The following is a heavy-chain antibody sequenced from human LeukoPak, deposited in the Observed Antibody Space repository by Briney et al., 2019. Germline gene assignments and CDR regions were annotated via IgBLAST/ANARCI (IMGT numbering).Heavy chain of an antibody. CDR3: ARDREYDFWTGYSLHAFDI. J-gene: IGHJ3*02. V-gene: IGHV4-4*07. CDR1: GGSISSYY. Sequence: SETLSLTCTVSGGSISSYYWSWIRQPARKGLEWIGRIYTSGSTNYNPSLKSRVTMSVDTSKNQFSLKLSSVTAADTAVYYCARDREYDFWTGYSLHAFDIWGQGTMVTVSS. CDR2: IYTSGST. D-gene: IGHD3-3*01.